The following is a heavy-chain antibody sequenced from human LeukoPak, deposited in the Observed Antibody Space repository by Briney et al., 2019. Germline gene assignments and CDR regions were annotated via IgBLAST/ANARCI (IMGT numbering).Heavy chain of an antibody. CDR1: GFTVSSNY. D-gene: IGHD4-17*01. CDR3: ARDRPYGDYAPYYYGMDV. Sequence: GGSLRLSCAASGFTVSSNYMSWVRQAPGKGLAWVSVIYSGGSTYYADSVKGRFTTSRDNSKNTLYLQMNSLRAEDTAVYCCARDRPYGDYAPYYYGMDVWGQGTTVTVSS. CDR2: IYSGGST. V-gene: IGHV3-53*01. J-gene: IGHJ6*02.